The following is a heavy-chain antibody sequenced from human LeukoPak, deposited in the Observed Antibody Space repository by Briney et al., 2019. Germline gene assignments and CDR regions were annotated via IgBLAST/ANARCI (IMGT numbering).Heavy chain of an antibody. D-gene: IGHD6-13*01. V-gene: IGHV4-59*08. CDR1: GGSISSYY. CDR2: IYYSGST. CDR3: ARHSPTTKYSSSWYRGRYYGMDV. J-gene: IGHJ6*02. Sequence: PSETLSLTCTVSGGSISSYYWSWIRQPPGKGLEWIGYIYYSGSTNYNPSLKSRATISVGTSKNQFSLKLSSVTAADTAVYYCARHSPTTKYSSSWYRGRYYGMDVWGQGTTVTVSS.